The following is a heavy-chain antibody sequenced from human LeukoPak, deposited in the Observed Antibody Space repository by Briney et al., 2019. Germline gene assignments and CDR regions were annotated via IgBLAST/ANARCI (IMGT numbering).Heavy chain of an antibody. Sequence: GGSLRLSCAASGFTFSNYAMSWVRQAPGKGLEWVSTFSGGGGITYYADSVKGRFTISRDNSKNTLYLQMNTLRAEDTAVYYCARGRGGYSSSLFDSWGQGTLVTVSS. CDR2: FSGGGGIT. CDR1: GFTFSNYA. V-gene: IGHV3-23*01. J-gene: IGHJ4*02. D-gene: IGHD6-6*01. CDR3: ARGRGGYSSSLFDS.